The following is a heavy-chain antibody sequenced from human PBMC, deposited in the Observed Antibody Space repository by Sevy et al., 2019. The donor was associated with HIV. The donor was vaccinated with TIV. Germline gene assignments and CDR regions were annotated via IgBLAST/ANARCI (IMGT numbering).Heavy chain of an antibody. V-gene: IGHV3-21*01. CDR2: ISSSNNYI. D-gene: IGHD6-6*01. CDR1: GFTFSSYS. CDR3: ARDLREYSSSSKYYFVY. J-gene: IGHJ4*02. Sequence: GGSLRLSCAASGFTFSSYSMNWVRQAPGKGLEWVSSISSSNNYIYYADSLKGRFTISRDNAKNSLYLQMNSLRAEDTAVYYCARDLREYSSSSKYYFVYWGQGILVTDSS.